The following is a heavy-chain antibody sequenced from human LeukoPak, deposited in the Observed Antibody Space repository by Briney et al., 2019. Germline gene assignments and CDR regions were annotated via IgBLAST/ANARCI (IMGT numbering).Heavy chain of an antibody. CDR2: INHSGST. V-gene: IGHV4-34*01. Sequence: SETLSLTCAVYGGSFSGYYWSWIRQPPGKGLEWIGEINHSGSTNYDPSLKSRVTISVDTSKNQFSLKLSSVTAADTAVYYCARVRRRYYDSSGSYSRGYYFDYWGQGTLVTVSS. CDR3: ARVRRRYYDSSGSYSRGYYFDY. J-gene: IGHJ4*02. CDR1: GGSFSGYY. D-gene: IGHD3-22*01.